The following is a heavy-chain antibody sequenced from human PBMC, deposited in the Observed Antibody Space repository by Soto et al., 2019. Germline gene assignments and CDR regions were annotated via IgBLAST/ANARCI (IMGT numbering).Heavy chain of an antibody. CDR3: AKLRTITTGASDF. V-gene: IGHV3-23*01. CDR1: GFTFSSYA. Sequence: EVQLLESGGGLVQPGGSLRLSCAASGFTFSSYAMSWVRQAPGTGLEWVSALGGGGGSTYYADSVKGRFTISRDNSKNTLYLEMNSLRAEDTAIYYCAKLRTITTGASDFWGQGTLVTVSS. J-gene: IGHJ4*02. CDR2: LGGGGGST. D-gene: IGHD1-1*01.